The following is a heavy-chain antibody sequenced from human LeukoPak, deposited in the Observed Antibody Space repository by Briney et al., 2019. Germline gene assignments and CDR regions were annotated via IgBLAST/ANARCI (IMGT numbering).Heavy chain of an antibody. CDR1: GDSLRSNY. Sequence: PSETLSLTCTVSGDSLRSNYWSWIRHPQPQGLGWVWYISNSGSTNCNPFLKSRVTISIDTSKNQFSRKLSSVTAADTGVYYCARPYSGTYLYFDCWGEGTLVTVSS. D-gene: IGHD1-26*01. J-gene: IGHJ4*02. V-gene: IGHV4-59*08. CDR3: ARPYSGTYLYFDC. CDR2: ISNSGST.